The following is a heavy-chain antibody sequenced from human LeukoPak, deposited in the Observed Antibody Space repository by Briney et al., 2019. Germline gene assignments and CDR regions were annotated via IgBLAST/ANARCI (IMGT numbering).Heavy chain of an antibody. J-gene: IGHJ4*01. CDR2: INWNGGST. CDR1: GFTFDDYG. Sequence: GGSLRLSCAASGFTFDDYGMSWVRQAPGKGLEWVSGINWNGGSTGYADSVKGRFTISRDNAKNSLYLQMNSLRAEDTALYFCARAGFYSGWYVVDFWGHGTLVTVSS. CDR3: ARAGFYSGWYVVDF. V-gene: IGHV3-20*04. D-gene: IGHD6-19*01.